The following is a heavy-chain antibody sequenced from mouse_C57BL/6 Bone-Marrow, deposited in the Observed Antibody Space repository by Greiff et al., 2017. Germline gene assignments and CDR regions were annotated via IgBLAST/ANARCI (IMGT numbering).Heavy chain of an antibody. J-gene: IGHJ4*01. D-gene: IGHD2-4*01. Sequence: EVQLQQSGAELVRPGASVKLSCTASGFNIKDDYMHWVKQRPEQGLEWIGWLDPENGDTEYASKFQGKATITEDTSSNTAYLQLSRLTSEDTSVYYSAFYDYGQGDYWGQGTSVTVSS. CDR1: GFNIKDDY. CDR2: LDPENGDT. CDR3: AFYDYGQGDY. V-gene: IGHV14-4*01.